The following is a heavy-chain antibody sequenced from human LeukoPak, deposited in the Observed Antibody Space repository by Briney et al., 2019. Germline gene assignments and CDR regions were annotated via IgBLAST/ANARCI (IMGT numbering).Heavy chain of an antibody. CDR2: IYTSGST. Sequence: WEPLSLTCTVSGGSFSSYYWSWLRQPAGKGLEWLGRIYTSGSTNYNPSLKRRVTLSIAKSPNPVSLKQGPCTAADTAVYYCARHRPYSRGWDRPPAPLDFWGRGTPVTVS. D-gene: IGHD6-19*01. V-gene: IGHV4-4*07. J-gene: IGHJ4*02. CDR3: ARHRPYSRGWDRPPAPLDF. CDR1: GGSFSSYY.